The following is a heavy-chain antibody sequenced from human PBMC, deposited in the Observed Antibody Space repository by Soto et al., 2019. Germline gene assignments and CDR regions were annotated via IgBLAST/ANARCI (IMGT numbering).Heavy chain of an antibody. CDR1: GYSFTGHD. D-gene: IGHD1-7*01. Sequence: QVQLVQSGAEVRKPGASVRVSCKASGYSFTGHDVNWVRQASGQGLEWMGWMNPKSGGTGYAQKFQGRVTMTRDTSINTAYIDLSGLTSPDTAGYCCVKVAELKLGYYHDMDVWGQGTTVTVSS. CDR2: MNPKSGGT. V-gene: IGHV1-8*01. J-gene: IGHJ6*02. CDR3: VKVAELKLGYYHDMDV.